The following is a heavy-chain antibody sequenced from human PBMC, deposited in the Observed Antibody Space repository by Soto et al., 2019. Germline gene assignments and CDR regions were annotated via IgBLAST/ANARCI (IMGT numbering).Heavy chain of an antibody. J-gene: IGHJ2*01. CDR2: IWYDGSNK. CDR3: ATTTVVTPDWYFDL. Sequence: QVQLVESGGGVVQPGRSLRLSCAASGFTFSSYGMHWVRQAPGKGLEWVAVIWYDGSNKYYADSVKGRFTISRDNSKNRLYLQMNSLRAEDTAVYYCATTTVVTPDWYFDLWGRGTLVTVSS. CDR1: GFTFSSYG. V-gene: IGHV3-33*01. D-gene: IGHD4-17*01.